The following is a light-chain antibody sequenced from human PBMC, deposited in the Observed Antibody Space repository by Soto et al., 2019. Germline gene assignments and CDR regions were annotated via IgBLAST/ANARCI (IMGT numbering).Light chain of an antibody. J-gene: IGLJ1*01. CDR3: AAWDDSLSGYL. CDR2: RNN. CDR1: SSNIGSNY. V-gene: IGLV1-47*01. Sequence: QSVLTQPPSASGTPGQRVTISCSGSSSNIGSNYVYWYQQLPGTAPKLLIYRNNQRPSGVPDRFSGSKSGTSASLAIRGLRSEDEADYYCAAWDDSLSGYLFGTGTKLTVL.